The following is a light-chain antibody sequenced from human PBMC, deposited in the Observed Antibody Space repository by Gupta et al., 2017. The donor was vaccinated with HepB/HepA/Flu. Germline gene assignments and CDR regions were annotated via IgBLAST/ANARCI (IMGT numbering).Light chain of an antibody. CDR1: QSVSSSY. V-gene: IGKV3-20*01. J-gene: IGKJ3*01. CDR2: CES. CDR3: QQYGSSPLFT. Sequence: EIAFTQSPCTLSLSPGERATLSCSASQSVSSSYLSWYQQKPGQDPRLLIYCESSRATGIPDRWGGSGSGRDFTITISRLEHEDFAVNYCQQYGSSPLFTFGPGTKVDIK.